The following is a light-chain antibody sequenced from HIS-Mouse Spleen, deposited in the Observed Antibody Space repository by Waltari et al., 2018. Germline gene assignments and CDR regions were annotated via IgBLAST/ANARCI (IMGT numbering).Light chain of an antibody. J-gene: IGLJ2*01. V-gene: IGLV3-10*01. Sequence: VSPGQTARITCSGDALPKKYSYWYQQKSGQAPVLVIYEDSKRHSGIPERFSGSSSGTMATLTISGAQVEDEADYYCYSTDSSGNHRVFGGGTKLTVL. CDR3: YSTDSSGNHRV. CDR1: ALPKKY. CDR2: EDS.